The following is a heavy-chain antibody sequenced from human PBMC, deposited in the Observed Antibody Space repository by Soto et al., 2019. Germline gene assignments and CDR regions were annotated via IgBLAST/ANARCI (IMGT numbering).Heavy chain of an antibody. J-gene: IGHJ6*02. V-gene: IGHV3-30-3*01. CDR1: GFTFSSYA. CDR3: ARGDDLWSGPNYYYYYGMDV. CDR2: ISYDGSNK. Sequence: GGSLRLSCAASGFTFSSYAMHWVRQAPGKGLEWVAVISYDGSNKYYADSVKGRFTISRDNFKNTLYLEMNSLRAEDTAVYYCARGDDLWSGPNYYYYYGMDVWGQGTTVTVSS. D-gene: IGHD3-3*01.